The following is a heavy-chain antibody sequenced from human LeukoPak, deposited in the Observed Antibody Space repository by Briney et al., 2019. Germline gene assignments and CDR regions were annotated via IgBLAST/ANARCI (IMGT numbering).Heavy chain of an antibody. Sequence: ASVKVSCKASGYTFTSYDINWVRQATGQGLEWMGWISAYNGNTNYAQKLQGRVTMTTDTSTSTAYMELRSLRSDDTAVYYCARGGVDDSSGYYSIAEYFQHWGQGTLVTVSS. D-gene: IGHD3-22*01. J-gene: IGHJ1*01. CDR2: ISAYNGNT. CDR1: GYTFTSYD. CDR3: ARGGVDDSSGYYSIAEYFQH. V-gene: IGHV1-18*01.